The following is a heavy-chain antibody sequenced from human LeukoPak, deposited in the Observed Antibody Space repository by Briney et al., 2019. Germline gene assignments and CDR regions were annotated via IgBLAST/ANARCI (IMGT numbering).Heavy chain of an antibody. CDR1: GGSFSGYY. CDR2: INHSGST. D-gene: IGHD2-2*01. Sequence: SETLSLTCAVYGGSFSGYYWSWIRQPPGKGLEWIGEINHSGSTNYNPSLKSRVTISVDTSKNQFSLKLSSVTAADTVVYYCARGWDIVVVPAAMSLDYYYYGMDVWGKGTTVTVSS. CDR3: ARGWDIVVVPAAMSLDYYYYGMDV. V-gene: IGHV4-34*01. J-gene: IGHJ6*04.